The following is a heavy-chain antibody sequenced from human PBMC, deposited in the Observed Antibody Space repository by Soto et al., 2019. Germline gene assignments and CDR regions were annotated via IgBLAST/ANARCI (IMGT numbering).Heavy chain of an antibody. D-gene: IGHD5-12*01. J-gene: IGHJ6*02. CDR3: TTGGPYSGYDTYYYSYGMDV. CDR2: IKSKTDGGTR. Sequence: EVQLVESGGGLVKPGGSLRLSCAASGFTFSNAWMNWVRQAPGKGLEWVGRIKSKTDGGTRDYAAPVKGRFTISRDDSKNTLYLQMNSLKTEDTAEYYCTTGGPYSGYDTYYYSYGMDVWGQGTTVTVSS. CDR1: GFTFSNAW. V-gene: IGHV3-15*07.